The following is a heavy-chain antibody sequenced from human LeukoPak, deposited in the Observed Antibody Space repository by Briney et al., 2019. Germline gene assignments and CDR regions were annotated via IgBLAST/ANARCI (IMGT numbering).Heavy chain of an antibody. CDR1: GFTFSSYE. J-gene: IGHJ6*04. D-gene: IGHD3-10*02. Sequence: GGSLRLSCAASGFTFSSYEMNWVRQAPGKGLEWVSYISSSGSTIYYADGVEGRVNGSRDNAKNSLYLQMNSLRAEDTAVYYCAELGITMIGGVWGKGTTVTISS. V-gene: IGHV3-48*03. CDR2: ISSSGSTI. CDR3: AELGITMIGGV.